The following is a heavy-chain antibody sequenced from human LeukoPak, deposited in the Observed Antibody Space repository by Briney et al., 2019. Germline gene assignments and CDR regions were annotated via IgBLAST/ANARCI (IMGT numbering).Heavy chain of an antibody. Sequence: GSSVKVSCKASGGTFSSYAISWVRQAPGQGLEWMGGIIPIFGTANYAQKFQGRVTITADESTSTAYMELSSLRSEDTAVYYCARGDIVVLPAGIPHNWFDPWGQGTLVTVSS. CDR2: IIPIFGTA. V-gene: IGHV1-69*01. D-gene: IGHD2-2*02. J-gene: IGHJ5*02. CDR1: GGTFSSYA. CDR3: ARGDIVVLPAGIPHNWFDP.